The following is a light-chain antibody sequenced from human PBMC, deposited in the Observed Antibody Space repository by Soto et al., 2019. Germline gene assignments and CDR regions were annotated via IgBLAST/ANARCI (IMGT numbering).Light chain of an antibody. J-gene: IGLJ2*01. CDR2: GQN. Sequence: QSVLTQPPSASGTPGQRGTIPCFWRRPHIGTNAVTWYQHLPGTAPKLLIYGQNQRPAGVPDRFSGSKSGTSASLAISGLQSEDEADYYCAVCDDSLAGRVFGGGTKLTVL. CDR3: AVCDDSLAGRV. V-gene: IGLV1-44*01. CDR1: RPHIGTNA.